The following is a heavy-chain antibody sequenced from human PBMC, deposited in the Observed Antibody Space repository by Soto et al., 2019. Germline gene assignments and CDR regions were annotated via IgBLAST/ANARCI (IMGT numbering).Heavy chain of an antibody. J-gene: IGHJ4*02. Sequence: QVQLQESGPGLVKPSEILSLTCTVSSDSIAGGDWWSWVRQPPGLGLEWIGEVFHTGGTNYNPSFKSRVTMEVSKSKNQFSLLRISATAADTALYYCARVFSSGSGWMYYFDFWGQGTLVSVSS. D-gene: IGHD6-19*01. CDR1: SDSIAGGDW. V-gene: IGHV4-4*02. CDR2: VFHTGGT. CDR3: ARVFSSGSGWMYYFDF.